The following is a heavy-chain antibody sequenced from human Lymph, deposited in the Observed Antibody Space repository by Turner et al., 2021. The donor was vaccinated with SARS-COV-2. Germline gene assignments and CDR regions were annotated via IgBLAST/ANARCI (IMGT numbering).Heavy chain of an antibody. CDR3: ARDLGPLAFDI. Sequence: EVQLVETGGGLIQPGGSRRLSCAASGFTVSSNYMSWVRQAPGKGLEWVSVIYIGGTTYYADSVKGRFTISRDNSKNTLYLQMNSLRAEDTAVYYCARDLGPLAFDIWGQGTMVTVSS. CDR1: GFTVSSNY. CDR2: IYIGGTT. J-gene: IGHJ3*02. V-gene: IGHV3-53*02.